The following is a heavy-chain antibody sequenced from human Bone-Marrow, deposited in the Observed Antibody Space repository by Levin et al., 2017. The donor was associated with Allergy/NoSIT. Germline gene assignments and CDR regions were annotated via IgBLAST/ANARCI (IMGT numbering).Heavy chain of an antibody. CDR1: GGSISSYY. CDR2: IHYSGTT. J-gene: IGHJ4*02. D-gene: IGHD6-19*01. V-gene: IGHV4-59*08. Sequence: SQTLSLTCTVSGGSISSYYWSWIRQPPGKGLEWNGYIHYSGTTNSNPSLRSRVTLSLATSKNHFSVKLSSVTAADTAIYYCARHTGGWRGEVDYWGQGTLVTVSS. CDR3: ARHTGGWRGEVDY.